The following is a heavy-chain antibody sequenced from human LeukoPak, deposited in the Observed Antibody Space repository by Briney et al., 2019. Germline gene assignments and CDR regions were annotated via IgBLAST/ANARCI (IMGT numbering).Heavy chain of an antibody. V-gene: IGHV1-18*01. CDR1: GYTFASYG. D-gene: IGHD6-19*01. J-gene: IGHJ5*02. CDR3: ATVTYSSGSSPFDP. Sequence: ASVKLSCKTSGYTFASYGISRVREDPGPGLKWKGCFSAYNGNTKYAQKLQGRDTMTTDTSKSTAYKEVRSLRSDDTAVYYCATVTYSSGSSPFDPWGQGTLVTVSS. CDR2: FSAYNGNT.